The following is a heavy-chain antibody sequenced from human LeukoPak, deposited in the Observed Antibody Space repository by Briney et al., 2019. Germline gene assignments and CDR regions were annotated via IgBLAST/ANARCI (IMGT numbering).Heavy chain of an antibody. D-gene: IGHD2-21*02. Sequence: GASVKVSCKASGYTFTGYSMHWVRQAPGQGHEWMGRINPSSGGTNYAQKFQGGVTMTRDTSISTAYMELRLGSDDTAVYYCAREASEIVMVTAQFDCWGQGTLVTVSS. J-gene: IGHJ4*02. V-gene: IGHV1-2*06. CDR1: GYTFTGYS. CDR3: AREASEIVMVTAQFDC. CDR2: INPSSGGT.